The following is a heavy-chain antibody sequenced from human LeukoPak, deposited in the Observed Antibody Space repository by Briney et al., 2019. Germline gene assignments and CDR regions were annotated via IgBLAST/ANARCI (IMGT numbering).Heavy chain of an antibody. J-gene: IGHJ4*02. CDR2: IYYSGST. CDR1: GDSISGSSYY. CDR3: ARQTGSGLFILP. V-gene: IGHV4-39*01. Sequence: SETLSLTCSVSGDSISGSSYYWGWIRQPPGKGLEWIGSIYYSGSTYYNASLKSQVSISIDTSKNQFSLRLTSVTAADTAVYYCARQTGSGLFILPGGQGTLVTVSS. D-gene: IGHD3/OR15-3a*01.